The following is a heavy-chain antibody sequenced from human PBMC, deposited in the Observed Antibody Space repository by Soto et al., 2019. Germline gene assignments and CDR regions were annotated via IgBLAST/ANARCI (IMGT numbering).Heavy chain of an antibody. V-gene: IGHV4-30-4*01. Sequence: QVQLQESGPGLVRPSQTLSLTCTVSGGSISSGDYYWSWIRQAPGKGLEWIGYISNSGTAYYNPSLTIRVPISVDTSKNQFSLKLSSVTVADTAVYSCARDAWTVVRGLPISGGLDVWGQGTTVTVSS. D-gene: IGHD3-10*01. J-gene: IGHJ6*02. CDR3: ARDAWTVVRGLPISGGLDV. CDR1: GGSISSGDYY. CDR2: ISNSGTA.